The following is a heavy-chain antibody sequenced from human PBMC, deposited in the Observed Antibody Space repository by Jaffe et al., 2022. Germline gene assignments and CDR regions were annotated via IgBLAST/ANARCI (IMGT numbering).Heavy chain of an antibody. CDR1: GGSISSSSYY. CDR3: ARQGLVFEFVVAAPAEYFQH. V-gene: IGHV4-39*01. Sequence: QLQLQESGPGLVKPSETLSLTCTVSGGSISSSSYYWGWIRQPPGKGLEWIGSIYYSGSTYYNPSLKSRVTISVDTSKNQFSLKLSSVTAADTAVYYCARQGLVFEFVVAAPAEYFQHWGQGTLVTVSS. CDR2: IYYSGST. J-gene: IGHJ1*01. D-gene: IGHD2-15*01.